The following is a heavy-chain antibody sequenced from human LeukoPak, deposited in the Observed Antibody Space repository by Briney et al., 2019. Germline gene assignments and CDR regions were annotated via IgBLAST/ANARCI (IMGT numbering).Heavy chain of an antibody. J-gene: IGHJ3*01. CDR2: IRNKANSYTT. D-gene: IGHD5-12*01. CDR1: GFTFSDHY. CDR3: ASNVDSGVDV. Sequence: GGSLRLSCVASGFTFSDHYMDWVRQAPGKGLEWVGRIRNKANSYTTEHVASVKGRFTISRDDSKNSLSLQMNGLKTEDTAIYYCASNVDSGVDVWGQGKMVTVSS. V-gene: IGHV3-72*01.